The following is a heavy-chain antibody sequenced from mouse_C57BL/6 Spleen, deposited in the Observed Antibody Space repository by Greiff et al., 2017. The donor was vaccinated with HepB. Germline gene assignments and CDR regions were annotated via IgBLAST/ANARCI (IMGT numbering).Heavy chain of an antibody. V-gene: IGHV5-4*01. J-gene: IGHJ1*03. CDR3: ARGTTANWYFDV. CDR2: ISDGGSYT. D-gene: IGHD1-2*01. Sequence: EVQVVESGGGLVKPGGSLKLSCAASGFTFSSYAMSWVRQTPEKRLEWVATISDGGSYTYYPDNVKGRFTISRDNAKNNLYLQMSHLKSEDTAMYYCARGTTANWYFDVWGTGTTVTVSS. CDR1: GFTFSSYA.